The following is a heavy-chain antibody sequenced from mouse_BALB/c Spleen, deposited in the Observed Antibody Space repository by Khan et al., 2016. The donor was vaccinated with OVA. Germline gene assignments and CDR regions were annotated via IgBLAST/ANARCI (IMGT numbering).Heavy chain of an antibody. Sequence: EVELVESGGDLVKPGGSLKLSCAASGFTFSTYGMSWVRQTPDKRLEWVATVSTGGGYTSYPDSVKGRFTISRDNAKNTLYLHMSDLKSEDTAMFYGTRLAYYYDSGGFAYWGQGTLVTVSA. CDR3: TRLAYYYDSGGFAY. V-gene: IGHV5-6*01. CDR1: GFTFSTYG. CDR2: VSTGGGYT. J-gene: IGHJ3*01. D-gene: IGHD1-1*01.